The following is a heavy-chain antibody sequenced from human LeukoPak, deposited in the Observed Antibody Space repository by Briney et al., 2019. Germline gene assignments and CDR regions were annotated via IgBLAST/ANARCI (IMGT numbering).Heavy chain of an antibody. CDR2: INNGGDTT. D-gene: IGHD3-10*01. V-gene: IGHV3-23*01. CDR1: GFTFSNYI. Sequence: GGSLRLSCAASGFTFSNYIMTWVRQAPGKGLEWVSVINNGGDTTYYADSVKGRFTISRDNSKNTLYLQMNSLRAEDTAIYYCAKSLFTSAHGSGRAFDIWGQGTMVTVFS. CDR3: AKSLFTSAHGSGRAFDI. J-gene: IGHJ3*02.